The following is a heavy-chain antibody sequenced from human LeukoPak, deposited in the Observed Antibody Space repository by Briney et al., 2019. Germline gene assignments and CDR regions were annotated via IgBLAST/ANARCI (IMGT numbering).Heavy chain of an antibody. J-gene: IGHJ4*02. D-gene: IGHD1-1*01. CDR1: GGTFSSYI. CDR3: ATPPTGTTTTGEYYFGY. CDR2: ISHNSGTT. V-gene: IGHV1-69*05. Sequence: ASVKVSCKAPGGTFSSYIITWVRHTPGQGVEWMGGISHNSGTTNYAQKFQGRVTITTDESTSTAYMELSSLRSEDTAVNYCATPPTGTTTTGEYYFGYWGQGTLVTVSS.